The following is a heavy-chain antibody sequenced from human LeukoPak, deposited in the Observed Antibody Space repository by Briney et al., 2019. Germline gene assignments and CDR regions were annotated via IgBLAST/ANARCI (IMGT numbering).Heavy chain of an antibody. V-gene: IGHV3-21*01. CDR3: AREDYYDSSGYRMDV. J-gene: IGHJ6*02. D-gene: IGHD3-22*01. CDR1: GLTFSTYS. CDR2: ISSSSNYI. Sequence: GGSLRLSCAASGLTFSTYSMNWVRQAPGKGLEWVSSISSSSNYIYYADSVKGRFTISRDNAKNSLYLQMNSLRAEDTAVYYCAREDYYDSSGYRMDVWGQGTTVTVSS.